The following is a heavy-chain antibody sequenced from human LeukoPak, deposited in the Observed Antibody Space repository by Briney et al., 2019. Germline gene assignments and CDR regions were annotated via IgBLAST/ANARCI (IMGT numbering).Heavy chain of an antibody. V-gene: IGHV3-21*01. CDR3: ARDLWDAVTTTYFDY. Sequence: GGSLRLSCAASGFTFSSYSMNWVRQAPGKGLEWVSSISSSSSYIYYADSVKGRFTISRDNAKNSLYLQMNSLRAEDTAVCYCARDLWDAVTTTYFDYWGQGTLVTVSS. CDR2: ISSSSSYI. J-gene: IGHJ4*02. D-gene: IGHD4-17*01. CDR1: GFTFSSYS.